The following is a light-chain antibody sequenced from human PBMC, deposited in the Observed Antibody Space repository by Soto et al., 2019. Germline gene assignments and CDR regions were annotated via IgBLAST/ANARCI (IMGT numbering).Light chain of an antibody. CDR2: GAS. V-gene: IGKV3-20*01. J-gene: IGKJ1*01. CDR1: QSVSSSY. Sequence: EIVLTRSPGTLSLSTGERATLSCMGIQSVSSSYLAWYQQKPGQAPRLLIYGASSRANGIPDRFSGSGSGTDSTLTISRLEPEDFAVYYCQQYGRSPPWTFGQGTKVDI. CDR3: QQYGRSPPWT.